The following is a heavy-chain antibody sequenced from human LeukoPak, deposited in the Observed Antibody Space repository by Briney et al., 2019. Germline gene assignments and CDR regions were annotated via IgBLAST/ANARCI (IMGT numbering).Heavy chain of an antibody. CDR3: ARHQYSGSYLNWFDP. V-gene: IGHV5-51*01. J-gene: IGHJ5*02. CDR2: IYPGDSDT. CDR1: GYRFTSYW. D-gene: IGHD1-26*01. Sequence: GESLKISCKGSGYRFTSYWIGWVRQMPGKGLEWMGIIYPGDSDTRYSPSFQGQVTISADKSISTAYLQWSSLKASDTAMYYCARHQYSGSYLNWFDPWGQGTLVTVSS.